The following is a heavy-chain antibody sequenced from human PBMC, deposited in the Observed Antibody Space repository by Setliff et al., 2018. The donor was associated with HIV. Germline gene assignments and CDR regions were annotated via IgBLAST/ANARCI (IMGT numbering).Heavy chain of an antibody. V-gene: IGHV1-69*13. CDR2: FIPMFGST. J-gene: IGHJ6*02. CDR3: ATVNMVGYNYYGMDV. CDR1: GGTFSSYA. Sequence: GASVKVSCKASGGTFSSYAISWVRQAPGQGLEWMGRFIPMFGSTKYAQKFQGRVTITADESTSTVYMELTRLRSDDTAVYFCATVNMVGYNYYGMDVWGQGTTVTVS. D-gene: IGHD5-18*01.